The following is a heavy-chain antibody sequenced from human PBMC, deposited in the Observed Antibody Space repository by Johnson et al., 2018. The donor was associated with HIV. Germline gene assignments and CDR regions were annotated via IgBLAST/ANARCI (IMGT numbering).Heavy chain of an antibody. CDR2: IYIGGNT. D-gene: IGHD1-20*01. CDR1: ALSVSTNY. Sequence: VQLVESGGGLVQPGRSLKLSCAASALSVSTNYISWVRQAPGKGLEWISVIYIGGNTYYADSVRGRFTISRDSSKNTVYLQMNSLRAEDTAVYFCAGPYNWRNDYGAFDIWGQGTMVTVSS. J-gene: IGHJ3*02. V-gene: IGHV3-53*01. CDR3: AGPYNWRNDYGAFDI.